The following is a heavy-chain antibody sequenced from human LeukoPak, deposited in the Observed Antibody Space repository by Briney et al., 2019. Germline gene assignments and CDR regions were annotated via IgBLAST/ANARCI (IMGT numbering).Heavy chain of an antibody. D-gene: IGHD6-13*01. CDR3: ARAPPRGSNWYYDY. CDR1: GGSINTGGYY. CDR2: IYYSGST. Sequence: SQTLSLTCTASGGSINTGGYYWSWIRQLPGKGLEWIGYIYYSGSTAYSPSLKSRVTISVDTSKNQFSLKLSSVTAADTAVYYCARAPPRGSNWYYDYWGQGALVTVSS. J-gene: IGHJ4*02. V-gene: IGHV4-31*03.